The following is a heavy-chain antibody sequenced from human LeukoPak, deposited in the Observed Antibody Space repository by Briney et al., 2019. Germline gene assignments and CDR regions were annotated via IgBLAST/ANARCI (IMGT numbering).Heavy chain of an antibody. J-gene: IGHJ4*02. CDR1: GFTFSSYS. CDR3: VRAGGQLLHGFGYFEY. V-gene: IGHV3-21*01. Sequence: GGSLRLSCAASGFTFSSYSMNWVRQAPGKGLEWVSSISTSSSYIYYVDSVKGRFTISRDNAKNSLNLQMNSLRADDTAVYYCVRAGGQLLHGFGYFEYWGQGTLVTVSS. D-gene: IGHD6-13*01. CDR2: ISTSSSYI.